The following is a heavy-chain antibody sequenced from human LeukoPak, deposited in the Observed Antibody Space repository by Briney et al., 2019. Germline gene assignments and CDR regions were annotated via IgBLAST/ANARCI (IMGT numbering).Heavy chain of an antibody. V-gene: IGHV3-15*01. Sequence: GGSLRLSCAVSGFTFTDACMSWVRQAPGKGLEWVGRIRSKSEGGTTDYSAPVKGRFTISRDDSKNTLYLQMNSLKNEDTAVYHCTTMAAGGMYDYWGQGTLVTVSS. CDR3: TTMAAGGMYDY. D-gene: IGHD6-13*01. CDR1: GFTFTDAC. J-gene: IGHJ4*02. CDR2: IRSKSEGGTT.